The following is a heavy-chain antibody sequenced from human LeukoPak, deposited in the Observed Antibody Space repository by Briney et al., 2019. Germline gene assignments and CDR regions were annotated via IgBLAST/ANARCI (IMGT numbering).Heavy chain of an antibody. J-gene: IGHJ4*02. D-gene: IGHD2-8*01. Sequence: GGSLRLSCMASGFPFNTYSMTWVRQAPGKGLQWVANILASGSPTYYADSVKGRFIISRDNSKNTVYLQMNSLRVEDTAIYYCAKDLRPDGVDNFDHWGQGILVTVSS. CDR2: ILASGSPT. CDR1: GFPFNTYS. CDR3: AKDLRPDGVDNFDH. V-gene: IGHV3-23*01.